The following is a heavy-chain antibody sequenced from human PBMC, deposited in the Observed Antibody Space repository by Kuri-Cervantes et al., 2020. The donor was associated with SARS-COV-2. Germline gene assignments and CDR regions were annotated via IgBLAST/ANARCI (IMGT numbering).Heavy chain of an antibody. Sequence: GGSLRLSCAASGFTFSSYAMHWVRQAPGKGLEWVSSISSSSSYIYYADSVKGRFTISRDNAKNSLYLQMNSLRAEDTAVYYCARELTGTRGLFDYWGQGTLVTVSS. CDR1: GFTFSSYA. D-gene: IGHD7-27*01. CDR3: ARELTGTRGLFDY. CDR2: ISSSSSYI. J-gene: IGHJ4*02. V-gene: IGHV3-21*01.